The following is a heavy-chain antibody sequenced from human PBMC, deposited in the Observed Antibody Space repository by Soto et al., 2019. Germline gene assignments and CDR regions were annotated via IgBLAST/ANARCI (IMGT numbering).Heavy chain of an antibody. D-gene: IGHD6-19*01. V-gene: IGHV4-59*01. CDR3: ARPYSSGWYGAFDV. CDR2: IYYSGST. J-gene: IGHJ3*01. Sequence: NPSETLSLTCSVFGGSMSTYYWSWIRQPPGKGLEWIGYIYYSGSTSINPSLKSRVTISVDTSKNEFSLRLKSVTAADTAVYYCARPYSSGWYGAFDVWGQGTVVTVSS. CDR1: GGSMSTYY.